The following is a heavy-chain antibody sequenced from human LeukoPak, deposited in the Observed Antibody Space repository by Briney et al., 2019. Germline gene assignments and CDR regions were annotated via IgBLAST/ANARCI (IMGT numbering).Heavy chain of an antibody. V-gene: IGHV1-69*13. CDR1: GGTFSGYA. Sequence: ASVKVSCKASGGTFSGYAISWVRQAPGQGLEWMGGIIPIFGTANYAQKFQGRVTITADESTSTAYMELSSLRSEDTAVYYCARGGEDWDPTTNWFDPWGQGTLVTVSS. D-gene: IGHD1-1*01. J-gene: IGHJ5*02. CDR2: IIPIFGTA. CDR3: ARGGEDWDPTTNWFDP.